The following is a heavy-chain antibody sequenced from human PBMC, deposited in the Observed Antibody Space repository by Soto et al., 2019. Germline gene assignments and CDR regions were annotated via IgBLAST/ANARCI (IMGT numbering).Heavy chain of an antibody. J-gene: IGHJ6*02. V-gene: IGHV1-2*02. D-gene: IGHD2-2*01. CDR2: INPNSGDT. CDR3: ARGHCSSTSCYGSDYYYGLDV. Sequence: ASVKVSCKASGYTFTGYYMHWVRQAPGQELEWMGWINPNSGDTSYAQKFQGRVTMTRNTSITTAYMELSRLRSYDTAVYYCARGHCSSTSCYGSDYYYGLDVWGQGTTVTVSS. CDR1: GYTFTGYY.